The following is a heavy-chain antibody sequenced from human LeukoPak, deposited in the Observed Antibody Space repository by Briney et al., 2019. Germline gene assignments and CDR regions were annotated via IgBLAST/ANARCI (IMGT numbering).Heavy chain of an antibody. Sequence: GGSLRLSCVASGFTFSSYAMSWVRQAPGKGLECVSAISGSGGSTYYADSVKGRFTISRDNSKNTLYLQMNSLRAEDTAVYYCAKDLGSSSWYDYWGQGTLVTVSS. V-gene: IGHV3-23*01. D-gene: IGHD6-13*01. CDR3: AKDLGSSSWYDY. CDR1: GFTFSSYA. CDR2: ISGSGGST. J-gene: IGHJ4*02.